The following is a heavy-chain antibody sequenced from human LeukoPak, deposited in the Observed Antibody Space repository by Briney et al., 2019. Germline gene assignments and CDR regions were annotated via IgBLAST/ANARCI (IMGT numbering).Heavy chain of an antibody. V-gene: IGHV1-18*01. J-gene: IGHJ4*02. D-gene: IGHD2-21*02. Sequence: ASVKVSCRASRHTFTVWHIHWVRQAPGQGREGMGWISAYNGNTNYAQKLQGRVTMTTDTSTSTAYMELRSLRSDDTAVYYCARWGPLAYCGGDCFTAPHYFDYWGQGTLVTVSS. CDR2: ISAYNGNT. CDR3: ARWGPLAYCGGDCFTAPHYFDY. CDR1: RHTFTVWH.